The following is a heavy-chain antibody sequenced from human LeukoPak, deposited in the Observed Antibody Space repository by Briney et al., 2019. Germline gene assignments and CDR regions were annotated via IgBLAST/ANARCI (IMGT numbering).Heavy chain of an antibody. Sequence: GGSLRLSCAASGFSFNTFAMHWVRQAPDKGLEWVAVISDDGSKKYHADSVKGRFTISRDNSKNTLYLQMNSLRAEDTAVYYCARRAGAYSHPYDYWGQGTLVTVSS. CDR3: ARRAGAYSHPYDY. V-gene: IGHV3-30*14. J-gene: IGHJ4*02. D-gene: IGHD4/OR15-4a*01. CDR1: GFSFNTFA. CDR2: ISDDGSKK.